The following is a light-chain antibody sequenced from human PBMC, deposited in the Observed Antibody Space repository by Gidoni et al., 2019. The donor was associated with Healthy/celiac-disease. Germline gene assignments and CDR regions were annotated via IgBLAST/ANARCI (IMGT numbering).Light chain of an antibody. CDR3: QQYGSSPFT. V-gene: IGKV3-20*01. CDR1: SSY. J-gene: IGKJ3*01. CDR2: GAS. Sequence: SSYLAWYQQKPGQAPRLLIYGASSRATGIPDRFSGSGSGKDFTLTISRLEPEDFAVYYCQQYGSSPFTFGPGTKVDIK.